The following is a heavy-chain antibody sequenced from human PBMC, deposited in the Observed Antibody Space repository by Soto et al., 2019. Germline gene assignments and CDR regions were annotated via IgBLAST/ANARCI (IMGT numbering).Heavy chain of an antibody. CDR2: INPNSGGT. J-gene: IGHJ4*02. CDR3: ARDRPYSSSWYLLFDY. CDR1: GYTFTGYY. D-gene: IGHD6-13*01. Sequence: ASVKVSCKASGYTFTGYYMHWVRQAPGQGLEWMGWINPNSGGTNYAQKLQGRVTMTTDTSTSTAYMELRSLRSDDTAVYYCARDRPYSSSWYLLFDYWGQGTLVTVSS. V-gene: IGHV1-2*02.